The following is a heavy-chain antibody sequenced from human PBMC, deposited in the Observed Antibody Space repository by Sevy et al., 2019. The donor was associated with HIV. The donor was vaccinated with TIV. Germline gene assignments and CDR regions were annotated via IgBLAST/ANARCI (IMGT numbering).Heavy chain of an antibody. J-gene: IGHJ3*01. CDR3: EGGTYYYDSGGYYHDAFDL. CDR2: IKQDGRVK. V-gene: IGHV3-7*03. CDR1: GFTFSSYW. D-gene: IGHD3-22*01. Sequence: GGSLRLSCVASSGFTFSSYWMSWVRQAPGKGLEWVANIKQDGRVKYYVDSVRGRFAISRDNAKNSLYLQMNTLRADDTALYYCEGGTYYYDSGGYYHDAFDLWGQGTMVTVSS.